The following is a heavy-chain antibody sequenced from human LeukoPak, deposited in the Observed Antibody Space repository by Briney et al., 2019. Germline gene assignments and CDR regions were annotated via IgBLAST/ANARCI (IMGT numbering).Heavy chain of an antibody. J-gene: IGHJ4*02. CDR1: GYTFTSYY. V-gene: IGHV1-46*01. Sequence: ASVKVSCKASGYTFTSYYMHWVRQAPGQGLEWMGVINPSGDSTSYAQKFQGRVTMTRDTSTSTVYMELSSLRSEDTAVHCCARSMIRGVTYYFDYWGQGTLVTVSS. CDR3: ARSMIRGVTYYFDY. CDR2: INPSGDST. D-gene: IGHD3-10*01.